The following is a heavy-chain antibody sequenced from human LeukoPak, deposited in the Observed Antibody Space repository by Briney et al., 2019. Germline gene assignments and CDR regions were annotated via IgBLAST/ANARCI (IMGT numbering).Heavy chain of an antibody. D-gene: IGHD3-22*01. CDR3: AKSNGYGLIDI. J-gene: IGHJ3*02. V-gene: IGHV4-59*12. CDR2: IFYSGST. CDR1: GGSISNKY. Sequence: PSETLSLTCTVSGGSISNKYWGWVRQPPGKALEWIGNIFYSGSTYYSPSLKSRVTISLDTSRNQFSLKLNSVTAADTAVYYCAKSNGYGLIDIWGQGTMVTVSS.